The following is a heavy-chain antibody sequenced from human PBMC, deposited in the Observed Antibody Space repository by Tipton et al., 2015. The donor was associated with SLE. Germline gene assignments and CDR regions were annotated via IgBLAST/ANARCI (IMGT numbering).Heavy chain of an antibody. V-gene: IGHV4-38-2*01. Sequence: TLSLTCAVSGYSISSGYFWGGIRQTPGKGLGWIGIIYHNGSTYYNPSLKSRVTISMDTSKNQFSLKLTSVTAADTAVYYCAGAWQGYCSGGTCYVLDYWGQGTLVTVSS. CDR3: AGAWQGYCSGGTCYVLDY. D-gene: IGHD2-15*01. CDR1: GYSISSGYF. CDR2: IYHNGST. J-gene: IGHJ4*02.